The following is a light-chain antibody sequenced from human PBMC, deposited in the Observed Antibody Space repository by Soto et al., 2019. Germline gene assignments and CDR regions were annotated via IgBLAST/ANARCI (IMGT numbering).Light chain of an antibody. J-gene: IGKJ1*01. V-gene: IGKV3-20*01. CDR1: QSISGTY. CDR3: QHYGSSPST. Sequence: DTVLTRCRGILSWSSGERPNLSCRASQSISGTYLAWYQQKPGQSPRLLIYSASTRAPGIPDRFSGSGSGPDFSLTLPRLESEDLAVYYCQHYGSSPSTFGRGTKVDIK. CDR2: SAS.